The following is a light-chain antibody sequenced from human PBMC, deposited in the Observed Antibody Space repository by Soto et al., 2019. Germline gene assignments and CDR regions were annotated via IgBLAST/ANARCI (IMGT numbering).Light chain of an antibody. CDR3: CSYAGSGTL. J-gene: IGLJ3*02. Sequence: ALTQPASVSGSPGQSITISCTGTSSDVGIYNLVSWYQHHPGKAPKLMIYEVTKRPSGVSNRFSGSKSGHTASLTISGLQAEDEGDYYCCSYAGSGTLFGGGTKLTVL. CDR1: SSDVGIYNL. V-gene: IGLV2-23*02. CDR2: EVT.